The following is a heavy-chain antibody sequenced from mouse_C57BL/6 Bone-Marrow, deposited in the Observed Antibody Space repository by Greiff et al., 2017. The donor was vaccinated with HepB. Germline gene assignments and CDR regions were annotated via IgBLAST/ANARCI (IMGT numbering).Heavy chain of an antibody. Sequence: EVKLLESGGGLVQPKGSLKLSCAASGFSFNTYAMNWVRQAPGKGLEWVARIRSKSNNYATYYADSVKDRFTISRDDSESMLYLQMNNLKTEDTAMYYCVRQNYGSSWYFDVWGTGTTVTVSS. CDR1: GFSFNTYA. J-gene: IGHJ1*03. D-gene: IGHD1-1*01. CDR2: IRSKSNNYAT. V-gene: IGHV10-1*01. CDR3: VRQNYGSSWYFDV.